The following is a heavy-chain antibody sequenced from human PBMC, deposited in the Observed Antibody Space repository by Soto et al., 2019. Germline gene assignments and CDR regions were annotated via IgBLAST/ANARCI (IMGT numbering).Heavy chain of an antibody. CDR2: IYVDNGNT. J-gene: IGHJ6*02. V-gene: IGHV1-18*04. D-gene: IGHD6-19*01. CDR1: GHALSSYG. Sequence: ASVKVSCKASGHALSSYGISWVRQAPGQGLEWMGWIYVDNGNTNYAQELQGRVTMTTDTSTTTAYMELRSLRSDDTAVYYCARVRPSQWLVYYHGMDVWGQGTTVTVSS. CDR3: ARVRPSQWLVYYHGMDV.